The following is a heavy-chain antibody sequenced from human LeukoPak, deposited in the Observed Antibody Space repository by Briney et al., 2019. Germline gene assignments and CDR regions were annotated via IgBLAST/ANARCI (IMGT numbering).Heavy chain of an antibody. CDR2: IWYDGSNK. D-gene: IGHD6-19*01. CDR1: GFTFSSYG. V-gene: IGHV3-33*01. CDR3: ARDRQWLVSYWFDP. Sequence: PGGSLRLSCAASGFTFSSYGMHWVRQAPGKGLEWGAVIWYDGSNKYYADSVKGRFTISRDNSKNTLYLQMNSLRAEDTAVYYCARDRQWLVSYWFDPWGQGTLVTVSS. J-gene: IGHJ5*02.